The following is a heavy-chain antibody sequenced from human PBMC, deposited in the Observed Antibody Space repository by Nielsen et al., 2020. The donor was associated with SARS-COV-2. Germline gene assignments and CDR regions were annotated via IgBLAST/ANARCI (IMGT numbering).Heavy chain of an antibody. J-gene: IGHJ4*02. CDR3: ARSPPDDSSGYFDY. V-gene: IGHV5-51*01. CDR1: GSSFTSYW. Sequence: GASLNISCKCSGSSFTSYWLGWVRQMPGEGLELMGIIYPGDSDTRYSTSFQGQVTISADKSISTAYLQWSSLKASDTAMYYCARSPPDDSSGYFDYWGQGTLVTVSS. CDR2: IYPGDSDT. D-gene: IGHD3-22*01.